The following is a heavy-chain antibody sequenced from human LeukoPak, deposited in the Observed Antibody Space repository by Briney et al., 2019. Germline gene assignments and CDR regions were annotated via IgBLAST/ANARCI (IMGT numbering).Heavy chain of an antibody. V-gene: IGHV4-39*01. CDR3: ARQKGLWFGELSDWFDP. CDR2: IYYSGSS. D-gene: IGHD3-10*01. Sequence: SETLSLTCTVSGGSISSSGYYWGWIRQPPGKGLEWIGTIYYSGSSYYNPSLKSRVTISVDTSKNQFSLKLRSVTAADTAVYYCARQKGLWFGELSDWFDPWGQGTLVTVSS. CDR1: GGSISSSGYY. J-gene: IGHJ5*02.